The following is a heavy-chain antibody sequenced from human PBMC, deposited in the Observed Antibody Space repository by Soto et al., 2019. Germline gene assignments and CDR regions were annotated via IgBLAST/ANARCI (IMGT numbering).Heavy chain of an antibody. J-gene: IGHJ5*02. CDR2: VFHSGTT. CDR1: GSSMTSFY. V-gene: IGHV4-59*03. Sequence: PSETLSLTCTVSGSSMTSFYWSWIRQPPGKGLEWIGYVFHSGTTNYNPSLKSRVIISVYTSKNQFSLRLNSVTAADTAVYYCAGSISGDPWFDPWGQGTLVTVSS. D-gene: IGHD2-21*01. CDR3: AGSISGDPWFDP.